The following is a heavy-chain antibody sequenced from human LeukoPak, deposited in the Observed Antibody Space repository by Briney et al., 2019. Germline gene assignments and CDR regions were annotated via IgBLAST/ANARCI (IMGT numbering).Heavy chain of an antibody. J-gene: IGHJ4*02. CDR3: ARETPRRGETRDGYR. V-gene: IGHV3-7*01. D-gene: IGHD5-24*01. Sequence: GGSLRLSCAASGFTFSSYSMNWVRQAPGKGLECLANIKQDGSETYYADSVKGRFTISRDNAKNSLYLQMNSLRAEDTAVYYCARETPRRGETRDGYRWGQGTLVTVSS. CDR1: GFTFSSYS. CDR2: IKQDGSET.